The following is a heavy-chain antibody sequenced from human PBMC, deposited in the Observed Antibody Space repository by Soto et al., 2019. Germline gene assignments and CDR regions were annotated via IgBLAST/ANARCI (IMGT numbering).Heavy chain of an antibody. V-gene: IGHV1-58*01. J-gene: IGHJ4*02. CDR1: GFMLTNSA. Sequence: VASVKVSCKASGFMLTNSAVQWVRQARRQRLEWIGWIVVGSGSTDYAQKFQERVTLTRDMPTSTAYMELSSLRSEETAVYYCAADKGYSHGYGSYWGQGTLVTVSS. CDR3: AADKGYSHGYGSY. CDR2: IVVGSGST. D-gene: IGHD5-18*01.